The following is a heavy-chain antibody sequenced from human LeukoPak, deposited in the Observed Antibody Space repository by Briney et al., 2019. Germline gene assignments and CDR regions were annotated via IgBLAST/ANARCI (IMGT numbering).Heavy chain of an antibody. V-gene: IGHV1-18*01. CDR3: ARVGDYYYGSGSYQSGFDY. Sequence: ASVKVSCKASGYTFTRYGIGWVRQAPGQGPEWMGWISAYNGNTNYEQKFQGRVTMTTDTSTSTAYMELRSLRSDDTAVYYCARVGDYYYGSGSYQSGFDYWGQGTLATVSS. CDR1: GYTFTRYG. CDR2: ISAYNGNT. D-gene: IGHD3-10*01. J-gene: IGHJ4*02.